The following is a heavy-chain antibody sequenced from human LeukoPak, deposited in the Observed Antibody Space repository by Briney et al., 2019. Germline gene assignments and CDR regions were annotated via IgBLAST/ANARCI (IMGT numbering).Heavy chain of an antibody. D-gene: IGHD2-2*01. CDR2: INPNSGGT. CDR3: ARGNVVVPAATYDNWFDP. V-gene: IGHV1-2*02. J-gene: IGHJ5*02. Sequence: ASVTVSCKASGYTFTGYYMHWVRQAPGQGLEWMGWINPNSGGTNYAQKFQGRVTMTRDTSISTAYMELSRLRSDDTAVYYCARGNVVVPAATYDNWFDPWGQGTLVTVSS. CDR1: GYTFTGYY.